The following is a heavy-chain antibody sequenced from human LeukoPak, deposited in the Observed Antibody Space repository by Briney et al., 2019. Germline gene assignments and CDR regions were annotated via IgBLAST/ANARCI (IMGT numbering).Heavy chain of an antibody. CDR2: ISLSGST. J-gene: IGHJ3*02. Sequence: SETLSLTCTVSGGSINGGNYYWTWLRQPAGKGLERIGRISLSGSTNHNPSLTSRVIIIIDTPKNHFSLTLSSVTAADTAVYYCARSDGYGLVGIWGQGTMVTVSS. CDR1: GGSINGGNYY. D-gene: IGHD3-10*01. V-gene: IGHV4-61*02. CDR3: ARSDGYGLVGI.